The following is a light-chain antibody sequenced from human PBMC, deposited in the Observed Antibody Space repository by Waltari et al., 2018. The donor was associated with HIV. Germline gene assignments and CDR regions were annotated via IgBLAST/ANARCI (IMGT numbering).Light chain of an antibody. CDR3: QVWDSASDYVV. CDR2: DDR. V-gene: IGLV3-21*02. CDR1: NCGRKG. J-gene: IGLJ2*01. Sequence: SYVLPQPPSLPVAPGQTARITCGGSNCGRKGVHWYKQKPGQAPLLIVYDDRDRPSGIPERFSGSKSGNTATLTISRVEAGDEADYYCQVWDSASDYVVFGGGTKLTVL.